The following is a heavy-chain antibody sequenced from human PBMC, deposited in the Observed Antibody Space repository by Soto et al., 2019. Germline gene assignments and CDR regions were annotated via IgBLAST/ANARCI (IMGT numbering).Heavy chain of an antibody. Sequence: QVQLVQSGAEVKKPGASVKVSCKASGYTFTSYAMHWVRQAPGQRLEWMGWINAGNGNTKYSQKFQGRVTITRDTSASTAYMELSSLRSEDTVVYYCAREGCSSTSCFLTGNYYYGMDVWGQGTTVTVSS. V-gene: IGHV1-3*01. CDR1: GYTFTSYA. D-gene: IGHD2-2*01. CDR2: INAGNGNT. J-gene: IGHJ6*02. CDR3: AREGCSSTSCFLTGNYYYGMDV.